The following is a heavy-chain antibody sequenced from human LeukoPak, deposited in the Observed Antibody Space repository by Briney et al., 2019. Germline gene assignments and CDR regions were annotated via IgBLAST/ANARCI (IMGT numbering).Heavy chain of an antibody. J-gene: IGHJ5*02. CDR3: VKDTYAESSGYAS. CDR2: ISWNSGNI. CDR1: GFTFDDYS. Sequence: GGSLRLSCAASGFTFDDYSMYWVRQGPGKGLEWVAGISWNSGNIGYADSVKGRFTISRANANNSLFLIMQNVRAEDTALYYCVKDTYAESSGYASWGQGTLVTVSS. V-gene: IGHV3-9*01. D-gene: IGHD3-22*01.